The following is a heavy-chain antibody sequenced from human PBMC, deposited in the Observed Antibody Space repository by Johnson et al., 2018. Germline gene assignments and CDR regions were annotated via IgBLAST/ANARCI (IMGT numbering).Heavy chain of an antibody. CDR3: ARELRHGDYYYYYGMDV. CDR2: IYYSGST. J-gene: IGHJ6*01. V-gene: IGHV4-59*01. CDR1: GGSISTYS. D-gene: IGHD4-17*01. Sequence: QVQLQESGPGLVKPSETLSLSCTVSGGSISTYSWSWIRQPPGKRLEWIGYIYYSGSTNYNPSLKSRVTISVDPSKNRFSLKLTSVTAADTSVYYCARELRHGDYYYYYGMDVWGQGTTVTVSS.